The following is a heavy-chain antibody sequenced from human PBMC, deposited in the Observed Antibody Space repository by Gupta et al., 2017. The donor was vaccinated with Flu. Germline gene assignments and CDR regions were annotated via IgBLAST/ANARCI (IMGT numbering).Heavy chain of an antibody. CDR2: VAYDGRDK. D-gene: IGHD3-16*01. J-gene: IGHJ3*02. CDR1: RGYP. Sequence: RGYPMHWVRQAPGKGLEWVAVVAYDGRDKNYADSVKGRFIISRDDSKNELYVQMNSLRPDDTAVYYCVRGDSYGLDAFDIWGQGTMVTVSS. CDR3: VRGDSYGLDAFDI. V-gene: IGHV3-30*04.